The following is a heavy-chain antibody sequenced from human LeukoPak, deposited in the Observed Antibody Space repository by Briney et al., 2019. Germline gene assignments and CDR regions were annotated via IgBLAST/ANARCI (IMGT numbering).Heavy chain of an antibody. CDR2: IYYSGST. CDR1: GGSISSSSYY. CDR3: ARARDDFWWFDP. V-gene: IGHV4-39*01. D-gene: IGHD3-3*01. J-gene: IGHJ5*02. Sequence: SETLSLTCTVSGGSISSSSYYWGWIRQPPGKGLEWIGSIYYSGSTYYNPSLKSRVTISVDTSKNQFSLKLSSVTAADTAVYYCARARDDFWWFDPWGQGTLVTVSS.